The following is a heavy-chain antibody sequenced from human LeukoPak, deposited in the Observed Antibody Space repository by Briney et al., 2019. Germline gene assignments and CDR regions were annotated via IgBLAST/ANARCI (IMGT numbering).Heavy chain of an antibody. CDR2: ISGSGGST. D-gene: IGHD3-10*01. CDR3: AKDMSYYGSGSYLPNWFDP. V-gene: IGHV3-23*01. CDR1: GFTFSSYA. Sequence: ESGGSLRLSCAASGFTFSSYAMSWVRQAPGKGLEWVSAISGSGGSTYYADSVKGRFTISRDNSKNTLYLQMNSLRAEDTAVYYCAKDMSYYGSGSYLPNWFDPWGQGTLVTVSS. J-gene: IGHJ5*02.